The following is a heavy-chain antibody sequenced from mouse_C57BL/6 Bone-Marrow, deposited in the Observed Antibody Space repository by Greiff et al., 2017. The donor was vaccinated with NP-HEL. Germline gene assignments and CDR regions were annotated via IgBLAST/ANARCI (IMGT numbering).Heavy chain of an antibody. Sequence: EVKLVESGGGLVKPGGSLKLSCAASGFTFSDYGMHWVRQAPEKGLEWVAYISSGSSTIYYADTVKGRFTISRDNAKNTLFLQMTSLRSEDTAMYYCARGYRGLYYYAMDYGGQGTSVTVSS. CDR3: ARGYRGLYYYAMDY. J-gene: IGHJ4*01. CDR2: ISSGSSTI. CDR1: GFTFSDYG. D-gene: IGHD2-12*01. V-gene: IGHV5-17*01.